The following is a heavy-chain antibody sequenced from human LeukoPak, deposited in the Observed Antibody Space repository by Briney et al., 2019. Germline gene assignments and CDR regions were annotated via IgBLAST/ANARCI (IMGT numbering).Heavy chain of an antibody. CDR3: ARGRDGYNFLNRGEYYYFDY. V-gene: IGHV4-34*01. Sequence: PSETLSLTCAVYGESFSGYFWTWIRQPPGKGLEWIGEINHSGSTNYNPSLKSRVTISVDTSKNQFSLKLNSVTAADTAVYYCARGRDGYNFLNRGEYYYFDYWGQGTLVTVSS. CDR1: GESFSGYF. J-gene: IGHJ4*02. D-gene: IGHD5-24*01. CDR2: INHSGST.